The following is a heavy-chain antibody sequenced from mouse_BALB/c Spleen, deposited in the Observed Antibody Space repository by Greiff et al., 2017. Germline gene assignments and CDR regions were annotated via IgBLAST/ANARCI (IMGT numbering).Heavy chain of an antibody. J-gene: IGHJ3*01. CDR1: GFTFSSYT. Sequence: EVKLVESGGGLVQPGGSLKLSCAASGFTFSSYTMSWVRQTPEKRLEWVAYISNGGGSTYYPDTVKGRFTISRDNAKNTLYLQMSSLKSEDTAMYYYARVGNYWFAYWGQGTLVTVSA. D-gene: IGHD2-1*01. CDR3: ARVGNYWFAY. V-gene: IGHV5-12-2*01. CDR2: ISNGGGST.